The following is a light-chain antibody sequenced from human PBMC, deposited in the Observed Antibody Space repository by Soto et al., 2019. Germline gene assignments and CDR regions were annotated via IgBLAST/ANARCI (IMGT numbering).Light chain of an antibody. J-gene: IGKJ4*01. CDR2: GAS. CDR3: HQYGSSSPLT. V-gene: IGKV3-20*01. CDR1: QSVSSSY. Sequence: EIVLTQSPGTLSLSPGERATLSCRASQSVSSSYLAWYQQQPGQAPRLLIYGASSRATGSTDRFSGSGSGTDFTITISRLEPEDFAVYYCHQYGSSSPLTFGGGTKVEIK.